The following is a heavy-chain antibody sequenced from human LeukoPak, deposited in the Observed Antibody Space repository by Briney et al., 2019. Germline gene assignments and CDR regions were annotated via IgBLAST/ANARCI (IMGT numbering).Heavy chain of an antibody. D-gene: IGHD1-26*01. CDR3: ARESWEY. CDR1: GFTFSNAW. CDR2: IIQDGSEK. J-gene: IGHJ4*02. V-gene: IGHV3-7*01. Sequence: GGSLRLSCAASGFTFSNAWMSWVRQAPGKGLEWVANIIQDGSEKYYVDSVKGRFTISRDNAKNSLYLQMNSLRVDDTAVYYCARESWEYWGQGTLVTVSS.